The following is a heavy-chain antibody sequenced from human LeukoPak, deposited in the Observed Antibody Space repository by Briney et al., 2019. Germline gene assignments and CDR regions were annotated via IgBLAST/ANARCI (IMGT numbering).Heavy chain of an antibody. CDR2: INPSGGST. D-gene: IGHD4-17*01. J-gene: IGHJ5*02. V-gene: IGHV1-46*01. CDR3: ARVRRAYGDYAP. Sequence: ASVKVSCKASGYTFTSYYMHWVRQAPGQGLEWMGIINPSGGSTSYAQKFQGRVTMTRNTSISTAYMELSSLRSEDTAVYYCARVRRAYGDYAPWGQGTLVTVSS. CDR1: GYTFTSYY.